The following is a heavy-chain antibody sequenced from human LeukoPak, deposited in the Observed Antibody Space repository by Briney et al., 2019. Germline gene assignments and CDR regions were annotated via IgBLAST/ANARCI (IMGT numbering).Heavy chain of an antibody. CDR3: ARGTYYYDSSGYYPGYDI. Sequence: PGRSLRLSCAASGFTFSSYGMHWVRQAPGKGLEWVAVISYDGSNKYYADSVKGRFTISRDNSKNTLYLQVNSLRAEDTAVYYCARGTYYYDSSGYYPGYDIWGQGTMVTVSS. J-gene: IGHJ3*02. CDR2: ISYDGSNK. D-gene: IGHD3-22*01. V-gene: IGHV3-30*03. CDR1: GFTFSSYG.